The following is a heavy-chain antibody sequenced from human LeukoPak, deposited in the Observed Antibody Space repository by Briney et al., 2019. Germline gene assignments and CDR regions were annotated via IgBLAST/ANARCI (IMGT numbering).Heavy chain of an antibody. Sequence: SETLSLTCTVSGGSISSYYWSWIRQPPGKGLEWIGYIYYSGSTNYNPSLKSRVTISVDTSKNQFSLKLSSVTAADTAAYYCARDRGYSYGIFDHWGQGTLVTASS. J-gene: IGHJ4*02. CDR3: ARDRGYSYGIFDH. V-gene: IGHV4-59*01. CDR1: GGSISSYY. D-gene: IGHD5-18*01. CDR2: IYYSGST.